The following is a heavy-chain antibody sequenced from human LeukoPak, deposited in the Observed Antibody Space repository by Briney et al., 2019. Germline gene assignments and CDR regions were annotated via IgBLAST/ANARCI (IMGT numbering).Heavy chain of an antibody. V-gene: IGHV3-21*01. Sequence: GGSLRLSCTASGFTFSSYSMNWVRQAPGKGLEWVSSISTSSSYIYYADSVKGRFTISRDNARNSLYLQMNTLRAEDTAVYYCAGKLFVHPSSLAFDMWGQGTMVTVSS. CDR1: GFTFSSYS. CDR3: AGKLFVHPSSLAFDM. CDR2: ISTSSSYI. J-gene: IGHJ3*02. D-gene: IGHD3-10*01.